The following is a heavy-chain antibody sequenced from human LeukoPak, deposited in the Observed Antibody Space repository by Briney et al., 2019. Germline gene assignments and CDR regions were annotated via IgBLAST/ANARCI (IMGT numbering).Heavy chain of an antibody. CDR2: ISSSSSYI. V-gene: IGHV3-21*01. CDR3: ARDKETGIAAADWFDP. D-gene: IGHD6-13*01. CDR1: GFTFSSYS. J-gene: IGHJ5*02. Sequence: GGSLRLSCAASGFTFSSYSMNWVRQAPGKGLEWVSSISSSSSYIYYADSVKGRFTISRDNAKNSLYLQMNSLRAKDTAVYYCARDKETGIAAADWFDPWGQGTLVTVSS.